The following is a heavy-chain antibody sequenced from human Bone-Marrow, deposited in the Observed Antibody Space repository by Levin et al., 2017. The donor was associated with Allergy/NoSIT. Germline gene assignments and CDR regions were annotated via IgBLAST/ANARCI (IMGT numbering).Heavy chain of an antibody. D-gene: IGHD2-15*01. CDR1: NYSDKSFYY. CDR3: ARDGR. J-gene: IGHJ4*02. CDR2: IFQSGRA. V-gene: IGHV4-38-2*02. Sequence: SQTLSLTCAASNYSDKSFYYWGWIRQSPTKGLEWIGSIFQSGRAYYTPSLKSRLTISTDTAKSHLSLKLRSVTAADTATYYCARDGRWGQGVLVTVSS.